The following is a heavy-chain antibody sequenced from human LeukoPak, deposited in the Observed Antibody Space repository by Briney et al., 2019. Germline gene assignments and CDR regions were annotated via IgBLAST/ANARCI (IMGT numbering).Heavy chain of an antibody. D-gene: IGHD4-17*01. CDR2: INHSGST. J-gene: IGHJ6*03. CDR3: ARGEYGEYAGGYYYYMDV. Sequence: PWEALSLTCAVYGGSFSGYYWSWIRQPTGKGLEWIGEINHSGSTNYNPSLKSRVTISVDTSKNQFSLKLCSVTAADTAVYYCARGEYGEYAGGYYYYMDVWGKGTTVTVSS. CDR1: GGSFSGYY. V-gene: IGHV4-34*01.